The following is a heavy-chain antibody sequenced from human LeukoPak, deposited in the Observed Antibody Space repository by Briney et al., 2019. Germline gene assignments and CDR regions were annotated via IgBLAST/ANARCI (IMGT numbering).Heavy chain of an antibody. CDR1: GYSFTSYW. J-gene: IGHJ4*02. CDR3: ARYPQDYYYDSSGYSYYFDY. V-gene: IGHV5-10-1*01. D-gene: IGHD3-22*01. Sequence: GESLRISCNGSGYSFTSYWISWVRQMPGKGLEWMGRIDPSDSYTNYSPSFQGHVTISADKSISTAYLQWSSLKASDTAMYYCARYPQDYYYDSSGYSYYFDYWGQGTLVTVSS. CDR2: IDPSDSYT.